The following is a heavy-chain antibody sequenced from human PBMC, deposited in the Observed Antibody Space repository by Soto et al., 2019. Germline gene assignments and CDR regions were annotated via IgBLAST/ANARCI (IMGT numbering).Heavy chain of an antibody. Sequence: SETLSLTCTVSGGSISSGGYYWSWIRQHPGKGLEWIGYIYYSGSTYYNPSLKSRVTISVDTSKNQFSLKLSSVTAADTAVYYCAGDTYTNWFDPWGQGTLVTVSS. CDR3: AGDTYTNWFDP. CDR2: IYYSGST. CDR1: GGSISSGGYY. J-gene: IGHJ5*02. D-gene: IGHD1-20*01. V-gene: IGHV4-31*03.